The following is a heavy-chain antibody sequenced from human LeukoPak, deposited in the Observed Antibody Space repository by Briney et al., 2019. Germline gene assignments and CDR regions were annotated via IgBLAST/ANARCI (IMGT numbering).Heavy chain of an antibody. J-gene: IGHJ4*02. CDR1: GFTFSSYA. V-gene: IGHV3-64*01. CDR3: ARVLPGASTYDY. Sequence: GGSRRLSCAASGFTFSSYAMNWVRQAPGKGLDYVSAIDGTGSTTYYANSVRGRFPISRDNSKNTLYLQMGSLRVEDMAVYYCARVLPGASTYDYWGRGTLVTVSS. CDR2: IDGTGSTT.